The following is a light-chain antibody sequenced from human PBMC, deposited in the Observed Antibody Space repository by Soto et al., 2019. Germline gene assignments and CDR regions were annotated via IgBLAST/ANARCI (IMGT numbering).Light chain of an antibody. CDR2: EVS. Sequence: QSVLTQPPSASGSPGQSVTISCTGTSRDVGANNDYVSWYQQHPGKVPKLMIYEVSKRPPGVPDRFSGSKSGNTASLTVSGLQADDEADYYCSSYAGSDNFVFGTGTKVTVL. CDR1: SRDVGANNDY. V-gene: IGLV2-8*01. J-gene: IGLJ1*01. CDR3: SSYAGSDNFV.